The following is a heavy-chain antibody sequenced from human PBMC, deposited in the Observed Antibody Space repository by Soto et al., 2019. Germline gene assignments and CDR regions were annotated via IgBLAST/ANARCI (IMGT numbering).Heavy chain of an antibody. CDR1: GFTLSNYW. V-gene: IGHV3-7*05. J-gene: IGHJ6*02. Sequence: EVQLVESGGGLVQPGGSLRLSCAASGFTLSNYWMSWVRQAPGKGLEWVANIKQDGSEEYYVDSVKGRFTISRDNAKNSLYLQMTSLRAEDTAVYYCARVRYQYYYDSSGYPQEDYYYGMDVWGQGTMVTVSS. D-gene: IGHD3-22*01. CDR3: ARVRYQYYYDSSGYPQEDYYYGMDV. CDR2: IKQDGSEE.